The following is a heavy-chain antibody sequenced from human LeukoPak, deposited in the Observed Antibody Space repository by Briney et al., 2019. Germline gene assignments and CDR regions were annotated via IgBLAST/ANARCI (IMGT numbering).Heavy chain of an antibody. CDR1: GFTFSQFG. D-gene: IGHD6-13*01. Sequence: QPGGSLRLSCATSGFTFSQFGMTWVRQPPGKGLEWVASFDGNAHGTYFADSVKGRCTISSDNSKNTVYLQMNSLRADDTAIYYCAKTVPSSWGLFDYWGQGTLVTVSS. J-gene: IGHJ4*02. V-gene: IGHV3-23*01. CDR2: FDGNAHGT. CDR3: AKTVPSSWGLFDY.